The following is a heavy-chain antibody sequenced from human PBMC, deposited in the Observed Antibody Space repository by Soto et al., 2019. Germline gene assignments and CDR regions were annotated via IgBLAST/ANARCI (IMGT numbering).Heavy chain of an antibody. J-gene: IGHJ4*02. V-gene: IGHV4-39*01. CDR2: IYYSGST. CDR1: GDSISSSTYF. Sequence: QLQLQESGPGLVKPSETLSLTCTVSGDSISSSTYFWGWVRQPPGKGLEWIGSIYYSGSTYYNPSLKSRATISVDTSKTHFSLRLSSVTAADTAVYYCARHLGEGYFDYWGQGTLVTVSS. CDR3: ARHLGEGYFDY.